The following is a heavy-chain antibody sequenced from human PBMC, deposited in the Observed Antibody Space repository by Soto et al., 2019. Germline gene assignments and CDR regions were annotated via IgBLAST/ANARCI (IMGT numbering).Heavy chain of an antibody. D-gene: IGHD2-15*01. Sequence: PSETLSLTCAVYGGSFSGYYWSWIRQPPGKGLEWIGEINHSGSTNYNPSLKSRVTISVDTSKNQFSLKLSSVTAADTAVYYCARRYCSGGSCYGKNYYYYYMDVWGKGTTVTVSS. CDR2: INHSGST. J-gene: IGHJ6*03. V-gene: IGHV4-34*01. CDR3: ARRYCSGGSCYGKNYYYYYMDV. CDR1: GGSFSGYY.